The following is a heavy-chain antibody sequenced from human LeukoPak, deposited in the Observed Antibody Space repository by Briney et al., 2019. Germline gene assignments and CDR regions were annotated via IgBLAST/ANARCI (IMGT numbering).Heavy chain of an antibody. CDR2: ISAGGGTT. CDR1: EFTFSSYA. Sequence: GGSLRLSCAASEFTFSSYAMTWVRQAPGKGLEWVSGISAGGGTTYYADSVKGRFSISRDNSKKTVYLQMNSLRAEDTAVYYCAKGSSGWSHIYMDVWGKGTTVTVSS. CDR3: AKGSSGWSHIYMDV. V-gene: IGHV3-23*01. D-gene: IGHD6-19*01. J-gene: IGHJ6*03.